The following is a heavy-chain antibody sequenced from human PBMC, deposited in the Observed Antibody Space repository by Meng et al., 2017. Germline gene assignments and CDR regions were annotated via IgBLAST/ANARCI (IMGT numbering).Heavy chain of an antibody. CDR1: GFSLSTSGVR. CDR3: SRSPPTAMAPRYCYYGMDV. D-gene: IGHD5-18*01. V-gene: IGHV2-70*04. CDR2: IDWDDDK. J-gene: IGHJ6*02. Sequence: SGPTLVKPTQTLTLTCTFAGFSLSTSGVRVSWIRQPPGTALEWLARIDWDDDKFYNTSLKTRLTISKDTSKNQVVLTMTNMDPVDTATYYCSRSPPTAMAPRYCYYGMDVWGQGTTVTVSS.